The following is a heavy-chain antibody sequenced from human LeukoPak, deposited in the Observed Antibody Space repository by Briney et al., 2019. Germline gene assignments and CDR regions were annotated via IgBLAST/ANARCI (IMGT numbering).Heavy chain of an antibody. J-gene: IGHJ4*02. CDR1: GFTFSSYW. Sequence: GGSLRLSCAASGFTFSSYWMSWVRQAPGKGLGWVANIKQDGSEKYYVDSVEGRFTISRDNAKNSLYLQMNNLRAEDTAVYYCAGGSGWLIDYWGQGTLVTVSS. CDR2: IKQDGSEK. CDR3: AGGSGWLIDY. V-gene: IGHV3-7*04. D-gene: IGHD6-19*01.